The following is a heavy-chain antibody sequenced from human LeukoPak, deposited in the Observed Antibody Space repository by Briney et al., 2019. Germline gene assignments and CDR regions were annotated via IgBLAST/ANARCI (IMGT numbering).Heavy chain of an antibody. CDR3: ARDLVHCSGGSCYGMDV. CDR1: GFTFSSYA. V-gene: IGHV3-21*01. J-gene: IGHJ6*02. Sequence: GGSLRLSCAASGFTFSSYAMYWVRQAPGKGLEWVSSISSSSSYIYYADSVKGRFTISRDNAKNSLYLQMNSLRAEDTAVYYCARDLVHCSGGSCYGMDVWGQGTTVTVSS. D-gene: IGHD2-15*01. CDR2: ISSSSSYI.